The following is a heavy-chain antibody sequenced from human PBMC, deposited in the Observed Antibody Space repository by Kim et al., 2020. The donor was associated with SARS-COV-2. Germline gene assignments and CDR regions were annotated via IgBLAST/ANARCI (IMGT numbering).Heavy chain of an antibody. Sequence: GGSLRLSCVASGFTFSNYDMHWVRQAPGEGLEWVAVISYDGSDKKEADSVKGRFIVSRDNSKNTVFLQMDSLRLDDTGVYYCAKEDAVRVAGDFDLWGQGTLVTVSS. J-gene: IGHJ4*02. CDR2: ISYDGSDK. CDR3: AKEDAVRVAGDFDL. CDR1: GFTFSNYD. V-gene: IGHV3-30*18. D-gene: IGHD6-19*01.